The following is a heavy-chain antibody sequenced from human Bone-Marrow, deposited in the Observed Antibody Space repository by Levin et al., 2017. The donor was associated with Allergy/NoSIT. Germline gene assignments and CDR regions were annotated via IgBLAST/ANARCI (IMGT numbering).Heavy chain of an antibody. J-gene: IGHJ4*02. CDR3: ARGMRFRVACDFDY. D-gene: IGHD2-2*01. V-gene: IGHV4-34*01. CDR2: INHSGST. Sequence: ASETLSLTCAVYGGSFSGYYWSWIRQPPGKGLEWIGEINHSGSTNYNPSLKSRVTISVDTSKNQFSLKLSSVTAADTAVYYCARGMRFRVACDFDYWGQGTLVTVSS. CDR1: GGSFSGYY.